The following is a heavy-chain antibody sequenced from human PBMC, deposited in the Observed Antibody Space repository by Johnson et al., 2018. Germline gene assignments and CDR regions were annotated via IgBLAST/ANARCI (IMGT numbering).Heavy chain of an antibody. V-gene: IGHV3-74*01. CDR3: ARGYYYDSSGYYDYYYGMDV. J-gene: IGHJ6*02. D-gene: IGHD3-22*01. Sequence: YADXVKGRFTISRDNAKNTLYLQMNSLRAEDTAVYYCARGYYYDSSGYYDYYYGMDVWGQGTTVTVSS.